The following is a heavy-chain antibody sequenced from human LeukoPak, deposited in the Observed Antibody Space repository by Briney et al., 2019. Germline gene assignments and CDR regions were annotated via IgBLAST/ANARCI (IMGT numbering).Heavy chain of an antibody. Sequence: GGSLRLSCAASGFTFSSYAMSWVRQAPGKGLEWVSAISGGGGSTFYADSVKGRFTISRDNSKNTLYLQMNSLRAEDTAVYYCAKAVAVAGGGSGFDYWGQGTLVIVSS. D-gene: IGHD6-19*01. CDR2: ISGGGGST. J-gene: IGHJ4*02. CDR3: AKAVAVAGGGSGFDY. V-gene: IGHV3-23*01. CDR1: GFTFSSYA.